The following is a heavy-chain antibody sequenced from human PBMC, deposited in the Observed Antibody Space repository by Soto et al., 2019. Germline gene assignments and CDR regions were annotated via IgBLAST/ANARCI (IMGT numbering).Heavy chain of an antibody. D-gene: IGHD2-15*01. V-gene: IGHV1-8*01. Sequence: QEQLVQSGAEVKKPGASVKVSCKTSGYTFTDYDINWVRQATGQGLEWIGWMNPNSGETGYAQKFQGRVTMTRSASLSTAYLELSSLRSEATAVYYCARVAVAARPRWYNWFDPWGQGNLFTVSS. CDR3: ARVAVAARPRWYNWFDP. CDR2: MNPNSGET. CDR1: GYTFTDYD. J-gene: IGHJ5*02.